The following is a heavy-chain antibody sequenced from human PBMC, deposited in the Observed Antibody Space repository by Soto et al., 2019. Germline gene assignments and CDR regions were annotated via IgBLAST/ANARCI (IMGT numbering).Heavy chain of an antibody. CDR2: LSAYNGNT. V-gene: IGHV1-18*04. J-gene: IGHJ6*02. CDR1: GYTFTSYG. D-gene: IGHD2-2*01. Sequence: ASVKVACKASGYTFTSYGISWVRQAPGQGLGGMGWLSAYNGNTNYGQKLQGRVTMTTDTSTSTASMELRSLSSDDTAVYYCASATTYCSSTSCLRYGMDVWGQGTTVTVSS. CDR3: ASATTYCSSTSCLRYGMDV.